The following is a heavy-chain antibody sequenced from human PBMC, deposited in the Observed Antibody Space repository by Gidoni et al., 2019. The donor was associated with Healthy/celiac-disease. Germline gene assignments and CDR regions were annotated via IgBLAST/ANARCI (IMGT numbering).Heavy chain of an antibody. V-gene: IGHV3-30*18. Sequence: SCAASGFTFSSYGMPWVRQAPGKGLEWVAVIPYDGSNKYYADSVTGRFTISRDNSKNTLYLQMNSLRAEDTAVYYCAKDLNANPNWGQGTLVTVSS. CDR1: GFTFSSYG. D-gene: IGHD2-2*01. CDR2: IPYDGSNK. J-gene: IGHJ4*02. CDR3: AKDLNANPN.